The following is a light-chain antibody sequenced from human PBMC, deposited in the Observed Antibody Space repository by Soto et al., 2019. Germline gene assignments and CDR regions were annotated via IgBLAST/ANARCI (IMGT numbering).Light chain of an antibody. Sequence: DIQITHSPSSLSASVVDRVTITCLASQSISFYLNWYQQKPGNAPKVLIYAASNLQTGVPSRFSGSGSGTDFTLTINSLQPEDFATYSCQQSYSTPITFGQGTRLEIK. J-gene: IGKJ5*01. CDR3: QQSYSTPIT. V-gene: IGKV1-39*01. CDR2: AAS. CDR1: QSISFY.